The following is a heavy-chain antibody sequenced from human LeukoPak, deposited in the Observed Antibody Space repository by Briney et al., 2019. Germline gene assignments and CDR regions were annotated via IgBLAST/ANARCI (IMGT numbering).Heavy chain of an antibody. D-gene: IGHD1-26*01. CDR2: INHSGST. CDR3: ARDSIVGATRAGAFDY. CDR1: GGSFSGYY. Sequence: SETLSLTCAVYGGSFSGYYWSWIRQPPGKGLEWIGEINHSGSTNYNPSLKSRVTISVDTSKNQFSLKLSSLTAADTAVYYCARDSIVGATRAGAFDYWGQGTLVTVSS. J-gene: IGHJ4*02. V-gene: IGHV4-34*01.